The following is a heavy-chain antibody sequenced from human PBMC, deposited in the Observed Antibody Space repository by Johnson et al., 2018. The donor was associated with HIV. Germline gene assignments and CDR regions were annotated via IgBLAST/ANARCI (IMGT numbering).Heavy chain of an antibody. D-gene: IGHD5-18*01. CDR3: ARNRPVSYGYRGAFDF. CDR1: GFTFSSYA. Sequence: QVQLVESGGGVVQPGRSLRLSCAASGFTFSSYAMHWVRQAPAKGLEWVAAISYDGSNKYYADSVKGRFTISRDNAMKSLYLQINSLRAEDTAVYYCARNRPVSYGYRGAFDFWGQGTMVTVSS. J-gene: IGHJ3*01. CDR2: ISYDGSNK. V-gene: IGHV3-30*04.